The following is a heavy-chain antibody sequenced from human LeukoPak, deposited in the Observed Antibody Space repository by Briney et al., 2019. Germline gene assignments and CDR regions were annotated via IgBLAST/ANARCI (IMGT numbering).Heavy chain of an antibody. CDR2: IYYSGST. CDR1: GGSISSYY. Sequence: SETLSLTCTVSGGSISSYYWSWIRQPPGKGLEWIGYIYYSGSTNYNPSLKSRVSISVDTSKNQFSLKLSSVTAADTAVYYCARDYVRSGYYYWFDPWGQGTPVTVSS. CDR3: ARDYVRSGYYYWFDP. J-gene: IGHJ5*02. V-gene: IGHV4-59*01. D-gene: IGHD3-22*01.